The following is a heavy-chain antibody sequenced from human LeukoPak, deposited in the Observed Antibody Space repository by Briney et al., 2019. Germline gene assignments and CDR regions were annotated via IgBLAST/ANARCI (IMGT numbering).Heavy chain of an antibody. Sequence: GESLKISCKASGYSFTTYWIGWVRQLPGKGLEWMGIIYPADSTAHYSPSFQGQVTISVDKSINTAYLQWSRLKASDTAMYYCARHGYSSGWYGDFDYWGQGTLVTVSS. J-gene: IGHJ4*02. CDR2: IYPADSTA. CDR1: GYSFTTYW. V-gene: IGHV5-51*01. CDR3: ARHGYSSGWYGDFDY. D-gene: IGHD6-19*01.